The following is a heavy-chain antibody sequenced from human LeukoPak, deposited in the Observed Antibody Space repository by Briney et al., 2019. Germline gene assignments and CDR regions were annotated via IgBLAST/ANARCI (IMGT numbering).Heavy chain of an antibody. D-gene: IGHD5-18*01. CDR1: GFTFSSYW. CDR3: ARDLAYSRLDY. V-gene: IGHV3-74*01. CDR2: INSDGSST. J-gene: IGHJ4*02. Sequence: PGGSLRLSCAASGFTFSSYWMHWVRHAPGKGLVWVSRINSDGSSTSYADSVKGRFTISRDNAENSLYLQMNSLRVEDTAFYYCARDLAYSRLDYWGQGMLVTVSS.